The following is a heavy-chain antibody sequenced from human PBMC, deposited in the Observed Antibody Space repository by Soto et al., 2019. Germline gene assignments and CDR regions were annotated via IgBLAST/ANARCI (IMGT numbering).Heavy chain of an antibody. V-gene: IGHV4-4*02. J-gene: IGHJ6*02. Sequence: PSETLSLTCAVSGGSISSSNWWSWVRQPPGKGLEWIGEIYHSGSTNYNPSLKSRVTISVDKSKNQFSLKLSSVTAADTAVYYCARIVVVPAAIRYYYYYGMDVWGQGTTVTVS. D-gene: IGHD2-2*01. CDR3: ARIVVVPAAIRYYYYYGMDV. CDR1: GGSISSSNW. CDR2: IYHSGST.